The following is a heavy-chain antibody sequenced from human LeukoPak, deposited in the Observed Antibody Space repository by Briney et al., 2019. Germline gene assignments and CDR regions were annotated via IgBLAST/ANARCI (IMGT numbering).Heavy chain of an antibody. Sequence: SETLSLTCTISGGSITSYHWSWIRQPPGKGLEWIGYIYYSGSTNYNPSLKSRVTISVDTSKNQFSLNLRSVTAADTAVYYCARGSRDGYNHFDYWRQGTLVTVSS. D-gene: IGHD5-24*01. J-gene: IGHJ4*02. CDR3: ARGSRDGYNHFDY. CDR2: IYYSGST. V-gene: IGHV4-59*01. CDR1: GGSITSYH.